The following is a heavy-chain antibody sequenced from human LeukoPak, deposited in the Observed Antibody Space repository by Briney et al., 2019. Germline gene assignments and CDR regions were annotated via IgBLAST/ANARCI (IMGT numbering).Heavy chain of an antibody. CDR3: AKDHPWSHPEWELAY. CDR1: GFTFDDYA. V-gene: IGHV3-48*03. D-gene: IGHD1-26*01. CDR2: ISSSGSTI. Sequence: PGRSLRLSCAASGFTFDDYAMHWVRQAPGKGLEWVSYISSSGSTIYYADSVKGRFTISRDNSKNTLYLQMNSLRAEDTAVYYCAKDHPWSHPEWELAYWGQGTLVTVSS. J-gene: IGHJ4*02.